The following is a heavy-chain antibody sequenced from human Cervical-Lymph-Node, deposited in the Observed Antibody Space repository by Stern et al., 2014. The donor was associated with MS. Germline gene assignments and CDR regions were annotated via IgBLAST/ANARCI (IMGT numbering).Heavy chain of an antibody. CDR3: ARHGYSNYVEGGYKFDP. CDR1: GGSILTSTYS. V-gene: IGHV4-39*01. J-gene: IGHJ5*02. CDR2: IYYGGTP. Sequence: QLQLQESGPGLVKPSETLSLTCTVSGGSILTSTYSWGWIRQPPGKGLEWIGRIYYGGTPSNTPPLKSRFPVSVATPKNQFPLKLSSVTAADTAVYYCARHGYSNYVEGGYKFDPWGQGTLVTVSS. D-gene: IGHD4-11*01.